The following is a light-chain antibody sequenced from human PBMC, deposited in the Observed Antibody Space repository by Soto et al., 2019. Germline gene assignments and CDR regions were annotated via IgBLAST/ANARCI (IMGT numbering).Light chain of an antibody. J-gene: IGLJ2*01. CDR3: QSYDSSLSGEV. Sequence: QSVLTQPPSVSGAPGQRVTISCTGSSSNIGAGYDVHWYQQLPGTAPKLLIYGNSNRPSGVPDRFSGSKSGTSASLAITGLQAEDEADYYCQSYDSSLSGEVFDGGTKLTVL. CDR2: GNS. V-gene: IGLV1-40*01. CDR1: SSNIGAGYD.